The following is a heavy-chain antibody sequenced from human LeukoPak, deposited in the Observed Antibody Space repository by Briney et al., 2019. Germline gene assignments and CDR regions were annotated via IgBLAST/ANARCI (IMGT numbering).Heavy chain of an antibody. D-gene: IGHD6-19*01. J-gene: IGHJ4*02. CDR1: GYTFTNYD. V-gene: IGHV1-8*03. Sequence: ASVKVSCKASGYTFTNYDINWVRQATGQGLEWMGWINPNSGNTGFAQKFQGRVTITRDTSISTAYMELSSLRSDDTAVYYCARVEIAVAGPQSYYFDYWGQGTLVTVSS. CDR3: ARVEIAVAGPQSYYFDY. CDR2: INPNSGNT.